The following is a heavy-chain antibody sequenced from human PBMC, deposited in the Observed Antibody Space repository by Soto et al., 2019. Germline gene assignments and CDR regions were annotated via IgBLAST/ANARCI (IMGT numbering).Heavy chain of an antibody. CDR3: ARXVISTQENRQYYYGMDV. CDR2: INPSDGST. CDR1: GYTFSTYY. V-gene: IGHV1-46*01. J-gene: IGHJ6*02. D-gene: IGHD2-21*01. Sequence: ALVKVSCKTSGYTFSTYYMHWVRQAPGQGLEWMGLINPSDGSTRYAQKFRGRVTVTSDTSTSTVYMDVSSLRSEDTAIYYCARXVISTQENRQYYYGMDVWGQGTKVTVSS.